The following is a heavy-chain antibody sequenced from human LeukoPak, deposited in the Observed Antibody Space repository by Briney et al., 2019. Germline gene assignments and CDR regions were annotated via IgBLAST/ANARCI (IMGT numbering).Heavy chain of an antibody. J-gene: IGHJ6*03. CDR1: GGSISSYY. CDR2: IYTSGST. D-gene: IGHD3-10*01. CDR3: AREGSDYYGSGSYYRSYYYYMDV. V-gene: IGHV4-4*07. Sequence: SETLSLTCTVSGGSISSYYWSWIRQPPGKGLEWIGRIYTSGSTNYNPSLKSRVTMSVDTSKNQFSLKLSSVTAADTAVYYCAREGSDYYGSGSYYRSYYYYMDVWGKGTTVTISS.